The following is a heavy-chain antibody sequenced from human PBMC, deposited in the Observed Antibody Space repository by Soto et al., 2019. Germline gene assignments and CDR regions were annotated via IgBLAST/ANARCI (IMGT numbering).Heavy chain of an antibody. D-gene: IGHD1-26*01. V-gene: IGHV1-69*01. CDR3: ARAGGRHSGGIDY. CDR1: GGTFSSSS. CDR2: FIPIFGTA. Sequence: QVHLVQSVAEVKKPGSSVKVSCKASGGTFSSSSINWVRQALGQCLEWMGEFIPIFGTANYAQKFQGRVTLTAAESTSTASMELSRLRAEDTAAYYCARAGGRHSGGIDYWGQGTLVTVSS. J-gene: IGHJ4*02.